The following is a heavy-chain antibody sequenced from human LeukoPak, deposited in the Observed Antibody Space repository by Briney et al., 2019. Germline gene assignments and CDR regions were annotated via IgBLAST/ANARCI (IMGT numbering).Heavy chain of an antibody. Sequence: ASVKVSCKASGYTFTSYYMHWVRQAPGQGLEWMGIINPSGGSTSYAQKFQGRVTMTRDTSISTAYMELSRLRSDDTAVYYCARGLIAVVAALWYWGQGTLVTVSS. J-gene: IGHJ4*02. V-gene: IGHV1-46*01. CDR3: ARGLIAVVAALWY. D-gene: IGHD6-19*01. CDR1: GYTFTSYY. CDR2: INPSGGST.